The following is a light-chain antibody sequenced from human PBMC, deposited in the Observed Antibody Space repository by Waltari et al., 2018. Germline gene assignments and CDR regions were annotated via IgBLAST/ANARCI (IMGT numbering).Light chain of an antibody. Sequence: DIVMTQSPDSLAGSLGERATINCKSSQSLFHSPNRKDYLAWYQQKPGQPPKLLISWASTRESGVPDRFSGSGSGTDFTLTISTLQAEDVAVYYCQQYHSSPITFGQGTRLEIK. V-gene: IGKV4-1*01. CDR2: WAS. CDR1: QSLFHSPNRKDY. CDR3: QQYHSSPIT. J-gene: IGKJ5*01.